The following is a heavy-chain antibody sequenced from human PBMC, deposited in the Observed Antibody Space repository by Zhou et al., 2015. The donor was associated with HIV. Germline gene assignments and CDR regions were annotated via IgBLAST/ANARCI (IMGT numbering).Heavy chain of an antibody. CDR3: ARDRGAARPDWRYFDL. CDR2: ITPILGTA. V-gene: IGHV1-69*06. Sequence: QVQLVQSGAEVKKPGSSVTVSCRASGATFSNYGLTWVRQAPGQGLEWMGGITPILGTAKYAQKFQGRVTITADRSTNIGYLEVRSLAPADTAVYYCARDRGAARPDWRYFDLWGRGTLVSVSS. D-gene: IGHD6-6*01. J-gene: IGHJ2*01. CDR1: GATFSNYG.